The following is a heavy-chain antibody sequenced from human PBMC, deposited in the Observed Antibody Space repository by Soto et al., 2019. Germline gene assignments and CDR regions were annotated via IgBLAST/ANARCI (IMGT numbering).Heavy chain of an antibody. J-gene: IGHJ6*02. Sequence: QVQLVESGGGVVQPGRSLRLSCAASGFTFSSYGMHWVRQAPGKGLEWVAVIWYDGSNKYYADSVKGRFTISRDNSKNTLYLQMNSLRAEDTAVYYCARDFDGVAGYYYYYGMDVWGQGTTVTVSS. CDR1: GFTFSSYG. V-gene: IGHV3-33*01. D-gene: IGHD6-19*01. CDR2: IWYDGSNK. CDR3: ARDFDGVAGYYYYYGMDV.